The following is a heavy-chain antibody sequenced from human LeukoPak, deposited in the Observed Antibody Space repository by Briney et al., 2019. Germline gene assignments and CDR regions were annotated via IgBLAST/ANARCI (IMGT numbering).Heavy chain of an antibody. V-gene: IGHV1-69*13. D-gene: IGHD3-22*01. CDR2: IIPIFGTA. CDR1: GGTFSSYA. J-gene: IGHJ4*02. CDR3: ARDTYDSSGYYYVGY. Sequence: SVTVSCKASGGTFSSYAISWVRQAPGQGLEWMGGIIPIFGTANYAQKFQGRVTITADESTSTAYMELSSLRSEDTAVYYCARDTYDSSGYYYVGYWGQGTLVTVSS.